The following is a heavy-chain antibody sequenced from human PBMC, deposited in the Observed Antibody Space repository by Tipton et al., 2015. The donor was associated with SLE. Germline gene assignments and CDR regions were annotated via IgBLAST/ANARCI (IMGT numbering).Heavy chain of an antibody. CDR1: GYSFTNYW. CDR2: IYPGDSDT. V-gene: IGHV5-51*03. J-gene: IGHJ3*02. CDR3: ARSSVLLVVHPDAFDI. Sequence: QLVQSGAELKKPGDSLKISCKGSGYSFTNYWIGWVRQMPGKGLEWMGIIYPGDSDTKYSPSLQGRVTISADTSISTAYLQLSSLKASDTAMYYCARSSVLLVVHPDAFDIWGLGTMVTVSS. D-gene: IGHD2-8*02.